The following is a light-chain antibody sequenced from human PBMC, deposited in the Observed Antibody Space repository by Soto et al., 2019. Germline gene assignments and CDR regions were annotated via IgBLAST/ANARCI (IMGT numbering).Light chain of an antibody. J-gene: IGLJ2*01. CDR1: SSDVGSYNL. Sequence: QSVLTQPASVSGSPGQSITISCTGTSSDVGSYNLVSWYQQHPGKAPKLMIYEVSKRPSGVSNRFSGSKSGNTASLTISGLQAEDEVDYYCSSYAGSSIAVFGGGTKVTVL. CDR3: SSYAGSSIAV. V-gene: IGLV2-23*02. CDR2: EVS.